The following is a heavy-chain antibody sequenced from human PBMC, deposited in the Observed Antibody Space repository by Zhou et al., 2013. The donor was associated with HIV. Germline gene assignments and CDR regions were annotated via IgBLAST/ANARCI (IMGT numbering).Heavy chain of an antibody. V-gene: IGHV1-69*05. D-gene: IGHD5-12*01. CDR1: GGTFSSHA. CDR2: ITPLFLEA. Sequence: QVQLVQSGAEVKKPGSSVKVSCKASGGTFSSHAISWVRQAPGQGLEWMGGITPLFLEAKYAQKFQGRVMITRDESTRTAYMEIDSLRSDDTAVYYCARGRRWLQFLPDYWGQGTLVTVSS. CDR3: ARGRRWLQFLPDY. J-gene: IGHJ4*02.